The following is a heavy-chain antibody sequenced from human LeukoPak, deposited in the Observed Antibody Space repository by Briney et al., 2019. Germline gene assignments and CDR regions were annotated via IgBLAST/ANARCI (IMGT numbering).Heavy chain of an antibody. CDR3: ARALRDYYYYYMDV. CDR1: GYIFSSYW. J-gene: IGHJ6*03. CDR2: IKPDGTEK. Sequence: PGGSLRLSCAASGYIFSSYWMSWVRQTPEKGLEWVANIKPDGTEKYYVESVKGRFTISRDNAKNSLYLQMNSLRAEDTAVYYCARALRDYYYYYMDVWGKGTAVTVSS. V-gene: IGHV3-7*01.